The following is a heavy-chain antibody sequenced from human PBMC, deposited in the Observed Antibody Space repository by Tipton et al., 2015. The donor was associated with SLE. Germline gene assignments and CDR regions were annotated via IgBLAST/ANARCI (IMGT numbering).Heavy chain of an antibody. CDR2: IYHSGST. D-gene: IGHD1-14*01. J-gene: IGHJ3*02. Sequence: TLSLTCAVSGGSISSGGYSWSWIRQPPGKGLEWIGYIYHSGSTYYNPSLKSRVTISVDRSKNQFSLKLSSVTAADTAVYYCARTGSAAFDIWGQGTMVTVSS. CDR3: ARTGSAAFDI. V-gene: IGHV4-30-2*01. CDR1: GGSISSGGYS.